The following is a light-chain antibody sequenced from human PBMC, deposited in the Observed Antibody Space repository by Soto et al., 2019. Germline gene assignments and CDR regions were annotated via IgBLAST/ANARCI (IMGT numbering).Light chain of an antibody. J-gene: IGLJ1*01. V-gene: IGLV2-14*01. CDR3: SSYTSSSTLNYV. CDR2: EVS. CDR1: SSDVGGYNY. Sequence: QSALTQPASVSGSPGQSITTSCTGTSSDVGGYNYVSWYQQHPGKAPKLMIYEVSNRPSGVSNRFSGSKSGNTASLTISGLQAEDEADYYCSSYTSSSTLNYVFGTGTNVTVL.